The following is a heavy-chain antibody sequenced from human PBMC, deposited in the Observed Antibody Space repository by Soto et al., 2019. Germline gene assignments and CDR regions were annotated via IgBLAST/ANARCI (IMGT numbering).Heavy chain of an antibody. D-gene: IGHD3-16*02. CDR1: GYTFTSYG. Sequence: QVQLVQSGAEVKKPGASVKVSCKASGYTFTSYGISWVRQAPGQGLEWMGWISAYNGNTNYAQKLQGRVTMTTDTSTSPAYMEMRILISDDTAVYYCARAGPPYDYVWGSYRYAYYFDYWGQGTLVTVSS. V-gene: IGHV1-18*01. J-gene: IGHJ4*02. CDR2: ISAYNGNT. CDR3: ARAGPPYDYVWGSYRYAYYFDY.